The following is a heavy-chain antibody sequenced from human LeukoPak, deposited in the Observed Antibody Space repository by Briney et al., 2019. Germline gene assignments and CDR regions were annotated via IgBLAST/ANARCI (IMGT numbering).Heavy chain of an antibody. V-gene: IGHV4-4*07. CDR2: IYTSGST. CDR3: ARNSYCGGDCYSEDY. J-gene: IGHJ4*02. D-gene: IGHD2-21*02. CDR1: GDSISSYY. Sequence: PSETLSLTCTVSGDSISSYYWSWIRQPAGKGLEWIGRIYTSGSTNYNPSLKSRVTMSVDTSKNQFSLKLSSVTAADTAVYYCARNSYCGGDCYSEDYWGQGTLVTVSS.